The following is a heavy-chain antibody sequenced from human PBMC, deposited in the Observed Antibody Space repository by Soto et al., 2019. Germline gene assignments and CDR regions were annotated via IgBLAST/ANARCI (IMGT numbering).Heavy chain of an antibody. D-gene: IGHD4-17*01. CDR2: IYYSGST. V-gene: IGHV4-30-4*01. CDR3: ARDGDYGFDY. CDR1: GGSISSGDYY. J-gene: IGHJ4*02. Sequence: QVQLQESGPGLVKPSQTLSLTCTVSGGSISSGDYYWSWIRQPPGKGLEWIGYIYYSGSTYYNPSLKSRVTISVDASKNRFSLKLSAVTAADTAVCYCARDGDYGFDYWGQGTLVTVCS.